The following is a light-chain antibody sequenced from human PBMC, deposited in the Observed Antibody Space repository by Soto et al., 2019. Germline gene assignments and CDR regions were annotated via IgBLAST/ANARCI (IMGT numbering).Light chain of an antibody. V-gene: IGKV3-20*01. Sequence: EIVLTQPAGTLSLSAGERVTLSCRASQSVSSNYLAWYQQTHGQAPRILIYGASSRDAGIPDRFSGSGSGTDCTLTISRLEPEDFAVYYCHQYGDSLWTFGQGTKVDIK. CDR1: QSVSSNY. J-gene: IGKJ1*01. CDR2: GAS. CDR3: HQYGDSLWT.